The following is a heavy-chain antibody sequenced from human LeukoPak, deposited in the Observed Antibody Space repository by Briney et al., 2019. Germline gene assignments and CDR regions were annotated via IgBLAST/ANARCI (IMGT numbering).Heavy chain of an antibody. Sequence: SQTLSLTCTVSGGSISNFYWSWIRQPPGKGLEWIGNIYYSGSTNYNPSLKSRVTISVDTSKNQFSLKLSSVTAADTAVYYCARGGVWSGFDDWFDPWGQGTLVTVSS. J-gene: IGHJ5*02. CDR2: IYYSGST. D-gene: IGHD3-3*01. CDR1: GGSISNFY. CDR3: ARGGVWSGFDDWFDP. V-gene: IGHV4-59*01.